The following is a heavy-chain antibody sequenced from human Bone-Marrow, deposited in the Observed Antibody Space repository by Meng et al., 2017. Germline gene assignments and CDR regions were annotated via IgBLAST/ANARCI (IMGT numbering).Heavy chain of an antibody. V-gene: IGHV1-69*05. Sequence: KISCAASGFTFSSYAISWVRQAPGQGLEWMGGIIPIFGTANYAQKFQGRVTITTDESTSTAYMELRSLRSEDTAVYYCARVGILDCSSTSCYVFDYWGQGTLVTVSS. CDR2: IIPIFGTA. J-gene: IGHJ4*02. CDR1: GFTFSSYA. CDR3: ARVGILDCSSTSCYVFDY. D-gene: IGHD2-2*01.